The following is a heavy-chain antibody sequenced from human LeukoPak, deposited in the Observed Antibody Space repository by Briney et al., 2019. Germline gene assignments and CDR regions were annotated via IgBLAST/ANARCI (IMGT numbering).Heavy chain of an antibody. CDR2: ISYDGSNK. D-gene: IGHD4-11*01. J-gene: IGHJ4*02. CDR1: GFTFSSYA. V-gene: IGHV3-30-3*01. CDR3: ARMPNDYKYYFDY. Sequence: QPGRSLRLSCAASGFTFSSYAMHWVRQAPGKGLEWVAVISYDGSNKYYADSVKGRFTISRDNSKNTLYLQMNSLRAEDTAVYYCARMPNDYKYYFDYWGQGTLVTVSS.